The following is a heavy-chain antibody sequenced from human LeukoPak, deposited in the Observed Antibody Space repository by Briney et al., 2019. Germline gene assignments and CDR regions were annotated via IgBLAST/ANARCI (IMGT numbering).Heavy chain of an antibody. V-gene: IGHV3-23*01. CDR1: GFTLSSYA. J-gene: IGHJ5*02. Sequence: PAWALRLSCAASGFTLSSYAMSWLRQAPGKGLDWVSGITGTGGSTYYADSVKGRFTISRDNSRNTLYLQMKGLRAEETAVYYCANNRRVIIAWVAWGQGTLVTVSS. CDR3: ANNRRVIIAWVA. CDR2: ITGTGGST. D-gene: IGHD3-10*01.